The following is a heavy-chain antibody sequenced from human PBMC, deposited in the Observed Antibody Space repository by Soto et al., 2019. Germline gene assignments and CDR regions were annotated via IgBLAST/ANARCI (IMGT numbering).Heavy chain of an antibody. CDR2: IYHSGST. J-gene: IGHJ4*02. Sequence: SETLSLTCTVSGGSVSSGSYYWNWIRQPPGKGLEWVRYIYHSGSTNYNPSLNSRVTISVDTSKNQFSLKLSSVTAADTAVYYCSREGYCSSTSCYRGVDYWGQGTLVTVSS. D-gene: IGHD2-2*02. CDR3: SREGYCSSTSCYRGVDY. V-gene: IGHV4-61*01. CDR1: GGSVSSGSYY.